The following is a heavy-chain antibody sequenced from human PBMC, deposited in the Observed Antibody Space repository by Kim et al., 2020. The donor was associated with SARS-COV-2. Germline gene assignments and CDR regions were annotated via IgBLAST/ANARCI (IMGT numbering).Heavy chain of an antibody. D-gene: IGHD3-16*02. V-gene: IGHV1-46*01. CDR3: ASVEEYYDYVWGSYRLDY. CDR2: INPSGGST. Sequence: ASVKVSCKASGYTFTSYYMHWVRQAPGQGLEWMGIINPSGGSTSYAQKFQGRVTMTRDTSTSTVYMELSSLRSEDTAVYYCASVEEYYDYVWGSYRLDYWGQGTLVTVSS. CDR1: GYTFTSYY. J-gene: IGHJ4*02.